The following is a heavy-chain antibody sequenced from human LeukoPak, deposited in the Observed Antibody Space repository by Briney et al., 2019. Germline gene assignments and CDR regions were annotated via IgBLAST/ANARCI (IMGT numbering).Heavy chain of an antibody. D-gene: IGHD3-22*01. CDR2: IYYSGST. V-gene: IGHV4-59*01. CDR1: GGSIISYY. Sequence: PSETLSLTCTVSGGSIISYYWSWIRQPPGKELEWIGYIYYSGSTNYNPSLKSRVTMSVDTSKNQFSLKLSSVTAADTAVYYCARDYYDSSGSVCFDFWGQGTLVTVSS. J-gene: IGHJ4*02. CDR3: ARDYYDSSGSVCFDF.